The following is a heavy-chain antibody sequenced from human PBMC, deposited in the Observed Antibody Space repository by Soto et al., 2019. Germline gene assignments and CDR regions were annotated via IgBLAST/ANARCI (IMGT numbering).Heavy chain of an antibody. V-gene: IGHV1-24*01. J-gene: IGHJ5*02. D-gene: IGHD3-9*01. CDR3: ATRPTYYDILRFDT. Sequence: ASVKVSCRVSGYTLTELSMHWVRQAPGEGLEWMGGFDPEDGETIYAQKFQGRVTMTEDTSTDTAYMELSSLRSEDTAVYYCATRPTYYDILRFDTWGQGTLVTVSS. CDR2: FDPEDGET. CDR1: GYTLTELS.